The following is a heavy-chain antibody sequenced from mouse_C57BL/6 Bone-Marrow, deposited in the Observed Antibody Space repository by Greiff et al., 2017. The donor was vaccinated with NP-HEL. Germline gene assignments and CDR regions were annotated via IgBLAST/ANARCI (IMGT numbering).Heavy chain of an antibody. J-gene: IGHJ3*01. CDR2: ILPGSGST. D-gene: IGHD2-3*01. CDR1: GYTFTDYC. V-gene: IGHV1-9*01. CDR3: ATDGYPFAY. Sequence: VPLPPSGSALLPPVSSVNLSCTATGYTFTDYCLYWVKQLPGPGLEWIGEILPGSGSTNYNEKFKGKATFTADTSSNTAYMQLSSLTTADSASSYCATDGYPFAYWGQGTLVTVSA.